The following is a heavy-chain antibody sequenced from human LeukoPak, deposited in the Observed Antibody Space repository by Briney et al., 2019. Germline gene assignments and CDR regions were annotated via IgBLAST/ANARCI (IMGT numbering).Heavy chain of an antibody. Sequence: GGSLRLSCAASGFTFSSYGMHWVRQAPGKGLEWVAVISYDGSNKYYADSVKGRFTISRDNSKNTLYLQMNSLRAEDTAVYYCARDPHGDPFYGMDVWGQGTTVTVSS. V-gene: IGHV3-30*03. D-gene: IGHD4-17*01. CDR2: ISYDGSNK. J-gene: IGHJ6*02. CDR1: GFTFSSYG. CDR3: ARDPHGDPFYGMDV.